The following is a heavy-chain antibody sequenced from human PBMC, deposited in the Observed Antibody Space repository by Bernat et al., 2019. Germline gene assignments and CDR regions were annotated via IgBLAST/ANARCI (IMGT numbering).Heavy chain of an antibody. CDR1: GDSVSSNSAA. Sequence: QVQLQQSGPGLVKPSQTLSLTCAISGDSVSSNSAAWNWIRQSPSRGLEWLGRTYYRSKWYNDYAVSVKSRITINPDTSKNQFSLQLNSVTPEDTAVYYCARDSRDIVVVVAATDWYFDLWGRGTLVTVSS. D-gene: IGHD2-15*01. V-gene: IGHV6-1*01. CDR3: ARDSRDIVVVVAATDWYFDL. J-gene: IGHJ2*01. CDR2: TYYRSKWYN.